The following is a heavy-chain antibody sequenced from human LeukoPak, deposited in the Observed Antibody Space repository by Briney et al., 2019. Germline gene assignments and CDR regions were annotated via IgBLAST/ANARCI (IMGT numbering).Heavy chain of an antibody. J-gene: IGHJ6*03. CDR1: GDTFIGYY. Sequence: ASVKVSCKASGDTFIGYYIHWVRQAPGQGLEWMGWINANSGGTNYAQKFQGRVTMTRDTSISTAYMELRRLRSDDTAVYYCARVDYYYMDVWGKGTTVTVSS. V-gene: IGHV1-2*02. CDR2: INANSGGT. CDR3: ARVDYYYMDV.